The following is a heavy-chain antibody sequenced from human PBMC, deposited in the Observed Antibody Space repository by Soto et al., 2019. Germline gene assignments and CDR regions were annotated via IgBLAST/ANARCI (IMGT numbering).Heavy chain of an antibody. J-gene: IGHJ4*02. Sequence: VQLVQSGAEVKKPGASVRVSCKPSEYAFSSYAIHWVRQAPGQRLEWMGWINAGNGHTRYSQKFQGRVIITANKSAKTASMQLDSLTSGDTAVYYCASPHDFWSNYFDYWGQGTLVTVSS. CDR3: ASPHDFWSNYFDY. CDR2: INAGNGHT. D-gene: IGHD3-3*01. CDR1: EYAFSSYA. V-gene: IGHV1-3*01.